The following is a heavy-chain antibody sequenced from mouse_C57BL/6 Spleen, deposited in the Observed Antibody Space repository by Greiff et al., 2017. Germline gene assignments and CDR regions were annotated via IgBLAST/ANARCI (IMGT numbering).Heavy chain of an antibody. D-gene: IGHD4-1*01. CDR2: IYPGDGDT. CDR3: ARGWDGLAMDY. V-gene: IGHV1-82*01. J-gene: IGHJ4*01. Sequence: VMLMESGPELVKPGASVKISCKSSGYAFRSSWMTWVKQRPGKGLEWIGRIYPGDGDTNYTGKFKGKATLTADKSSSTAYMQLSSLTSEDSAVYFCARGWDGLAMDYWGQGTSVTVSS. CDR1: GYAFRSSW.